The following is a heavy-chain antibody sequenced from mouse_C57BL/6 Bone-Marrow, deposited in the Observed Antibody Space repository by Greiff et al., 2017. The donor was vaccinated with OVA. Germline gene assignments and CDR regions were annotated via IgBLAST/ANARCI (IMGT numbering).Heavy chain of an antibody. CDR1: GYTFTSYW. CDR3: ARFASYSNYDY. V-gene: IGHV1-64*01. CDR2: IHPNSGST. D-gene: IGHD2-5*01. J-gene: IGHJ2*01. Sequence: QVQLQQPGAELVKPGASVKLSCKASGYTFTSYWMHWVKQRPGQGLEWIGMIHPNSGSTNYNEKFKSKATLTVDKSSSTAYMQLSSLTSEDSAVYYCARFASYSNYDYWGQGTTLKVSS.